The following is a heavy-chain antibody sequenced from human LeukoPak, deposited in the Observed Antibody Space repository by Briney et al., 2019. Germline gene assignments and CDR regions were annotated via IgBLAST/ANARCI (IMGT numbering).Heavy chain of an antibody. CDR2: IWYDGSNK. D-gene: IGHD6-13*01. V-gene: IGHV3-33*01. Sequence: GRSLRLSCAASGFTFSSYGMHWVCQAPGKGLEWVAVIWYDGSNKYYADSVKGRFTISRDNSKNTLYLQMNSLRAEDTAVYYCARDQASSSWSFDYWGQGTLVTVSS. CDR1: GFTFSSYG. J-gene: IGHJ4*02. CDR3: ARDQASSSWSFDY.